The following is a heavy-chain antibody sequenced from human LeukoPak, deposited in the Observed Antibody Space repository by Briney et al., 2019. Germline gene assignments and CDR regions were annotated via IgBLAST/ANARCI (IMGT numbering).Heavy chain of an antibody. CDR2: ISYDGSNK. V-gene: IGHV3-30*18. Sequence: GGSLRLPCAASGFTFNTYSMNWVRQAPGKGLEWVAVISYDGSNKYYADSVKGRFTISRDNSKNTLYLQMNSLRAEDTAVYNCAKVGNDFWSGPDYWGQGTLVTVSS. CDR1: GFTFNTYS. D-gene: IGHD3-3*01. J-gene: IGHJ4*02. CDR3: AKVGNDFWSGPDY.